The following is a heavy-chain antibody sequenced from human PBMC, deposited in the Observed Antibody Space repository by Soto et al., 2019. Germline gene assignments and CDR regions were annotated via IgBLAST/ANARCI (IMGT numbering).Heavy chain of an antibody. CDR2: ISISSSTI. D-gene: IGHD3-22*01. Sequence: EVQLVESGGGLVQPGGSLRLSCAASGFTFSSYSMNWVHQAPGKGLEWVSYISISSSTIYYADSVKGRFTISRDNAKNSLYLQMNSLRDEDTAVYYCARGFSVYGGIDYWGQGTLVTVSS. J-gene: IGHJ4*02. CDR1: GFTFSSYS. V-gene: IGHV3-48*02. CDR3: ARGFSVYGGIDY.